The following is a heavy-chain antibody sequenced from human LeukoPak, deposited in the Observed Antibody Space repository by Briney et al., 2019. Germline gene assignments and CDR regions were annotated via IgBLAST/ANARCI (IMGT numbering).Heavy chain of an antibody. Sequence: SETLSLTCTVSGYSISTGYYWDWIRQPPGKGLEWIGTFYHGGSTYYNPSLKSRVTISVDTSKNQFSLKLSSVTAADTAVYYCARAPAYDFWSGYFQTNDYYYYYMDVWGKGTTVTVSS. J-gene: IGHJ6*03. CDR1: GYSISTGYY. D-gene: IGHD3-3*01. CDR3: ARAPAYDFWSGYFQTNDYYYYYMDV. CDR2: FYHGGST. V-gene: IGHV4-38-2*02.